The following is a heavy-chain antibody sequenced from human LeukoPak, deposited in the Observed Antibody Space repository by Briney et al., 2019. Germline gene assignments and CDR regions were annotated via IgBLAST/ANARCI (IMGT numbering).Heavy chain of an antibody. V-gene: IGHV4-34*01. J-gene: IGHJ4*02. CDR2: INHSGST. CDR1: GGSFSGYY. Sequence: SETLSLTCAVYGGSFSGYYWSWIRQPPGEGLEWIGEINHSGSTNYNPSLKSRVTISVDTSKNQLSLKLSSVTAADTAVYYCARGVRYQLLSSLVYWGQGTLVTVSS. D-gene: IGHD2-2*01. CDR3: ARGVRYQLLSSLVY.